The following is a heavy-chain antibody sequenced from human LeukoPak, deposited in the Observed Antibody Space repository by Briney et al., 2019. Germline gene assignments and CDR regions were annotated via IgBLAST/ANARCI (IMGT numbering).Heavy chain of an antibody. CDR2: MNPNSGNT. CDR3: ARSTVAGLNYYYYGMDV. D-gene: IGHD6-19*01. J-gene: IGHJ6*02. CDR1: GYTFTSYD. Sequence: ASVKVSCKASGYTFTSYDINWVRQATGQGLEGRGWMNPNSGNTGYAQKFQGRVTMTRNTSLSTAYMELSSLRSEDTAVYYCARSTVAGLNYYYYGMDVWGQGTTVTVSS. V-gene: IGHV1-8*01.